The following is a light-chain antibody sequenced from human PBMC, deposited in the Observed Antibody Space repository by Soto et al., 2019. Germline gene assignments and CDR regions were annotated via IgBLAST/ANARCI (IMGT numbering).Light chain of an antibody. CDR1: SSDVGGYNY. CDR2: DVS. Sequence: QSALTQPASVSGSPGQSITISCTGTSSDVGGYNYVSWYQQHPGKAPKLMIYDVSNRPSGVSNRFSGSKSGNTASLTISVLQAEDEDDYYCSSYTSSSTRLYVFGTGTKLTVL. V-gene: IGLV2-14*01. J-gene: IGLJ1*01. CDR3: SSYTSSSTRLYV.